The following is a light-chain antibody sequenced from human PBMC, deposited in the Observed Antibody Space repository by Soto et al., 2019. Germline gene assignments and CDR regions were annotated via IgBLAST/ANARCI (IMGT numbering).Light chain of an antibody. CDR2: KAS. J-gene: IGKJ2*01. V-gene: IGKV1-5*03. CDR3: QQYNSYPVT. Sequence: DIQMTQSPSTLSASVGDRVTITCRASQSISSWLAWYQQKPGKAPKLLIYKASSLESGAPSRFSGSGSGTEFTLTISSLQPDDFATYYCQQYNSYPVTFGQWTKLEIK. CDR1: QSISSW.